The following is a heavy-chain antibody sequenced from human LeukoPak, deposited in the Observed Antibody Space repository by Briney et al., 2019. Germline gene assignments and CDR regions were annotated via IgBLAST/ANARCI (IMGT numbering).Heavy chain of an antibody. J-gene: IGHJ4*02. D-gene: IGHD6-13*01. CDR1: GFTFSNYW. CDR2: ISGSGGST. Sequence: GGSLRLSCVASGFTFSNYWMHWVRQPPGKGLEWVSAISGSGGSTYYADSVKGRFTISRDNSKNTLYLQMNSLRAEDTAVYYCAKEWQQLVPDYWGQGTLVTVSS. CDR3: AKEWQQLVPDY. V-gene: IGHV3-23*01.